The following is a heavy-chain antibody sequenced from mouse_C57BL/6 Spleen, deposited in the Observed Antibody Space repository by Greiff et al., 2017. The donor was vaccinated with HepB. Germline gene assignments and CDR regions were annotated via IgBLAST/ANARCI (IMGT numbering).Heavy chain of an antibody. Sequence: VQLQQSGPELVKPGASVKISCKASGYAFSSSWMNWVKQRPGRGLEWIGRIYPGDGDTNYNGKFKGKATLTADKSSSTAYMQLSSLTSEDSAVYFCAGITSAMDYWGQGTSVTVSS. J-gene: IGHJ4*01. CDR3: AGITSAMDY. V-gene: IGHV1-82*01. CDR1: GYAFSSSW. D-gene: IGHD2-4*01. CDR2: IYPGDGDT.